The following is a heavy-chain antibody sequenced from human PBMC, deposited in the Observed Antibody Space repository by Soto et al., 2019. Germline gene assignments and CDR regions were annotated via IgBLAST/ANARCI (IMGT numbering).Heavy chain of an antibody. CDR2: INWNSDKI. D-gene: IGHD5-18*01. CDR1: GFSFNEHA. V-gene: IGHV3-9*01. J-gene: IGHJ3*02. CDR3: VKGHSGFNYGRPTDAFDI. Sequence: EAQLVESGGGLVQPGRSLRLSCEASGFSFNEHAMHWVRQAPGKGLEWVSGINWNSDKIGYADSAKGRFTISRDNAENSLSLEMNSLRPEDTASYFCVKGHSGFNYGRPTDAFDIWGRGTTVTVSS.